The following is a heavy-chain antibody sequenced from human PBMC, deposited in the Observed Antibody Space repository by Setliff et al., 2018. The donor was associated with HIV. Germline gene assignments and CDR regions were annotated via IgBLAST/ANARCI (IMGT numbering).Heavy chain of an antibody. CDR1: GGSIRTYY. CDR3: ARPAREEYCRGRTCYPNWFDP. D-gene: IGHD2-15*01. J-gene: IGHJ5*02. Sequence: PSETLSLTCTVSGGSIRTYYWSWIRQPPGKGLEWIGYIFYSVNTNYNHSLKGRVTISVDTSKNQFSLKLSSVTAADTAVYYCARPAREEYCRGRTCYPNWFDPWGPGTLVTVSS. CDR2: IFYSVNT. V-gene: IGHV4-59*08.